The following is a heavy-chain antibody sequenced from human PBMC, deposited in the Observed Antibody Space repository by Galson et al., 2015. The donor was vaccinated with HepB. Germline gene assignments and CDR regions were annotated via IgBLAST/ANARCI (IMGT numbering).Heavy chain of an antibody. CDR1: GGTFSSYA. CDR3: ATCSSTSCYREPGDNWFDP. Sequence: SVKVSCKASGGTFSSYAISWVRQAPGQGLEWMGGIIPIFGTANYAQKFQGRVTITADESTSTAYMELSSLRSEDTAVYYCATCSSTSCYREPGDNWFDPWGQGTLVTVSS. J-gene: IGHJ5*02. D-gene: IGHD2-2*02. CDR2: IIPIFGTA. V-gene: IGHV1-69*13.